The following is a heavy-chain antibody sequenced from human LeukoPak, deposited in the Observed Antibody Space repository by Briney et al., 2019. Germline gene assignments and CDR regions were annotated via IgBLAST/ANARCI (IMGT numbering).Heavy chain of an antibody. V-gene: IGHV4-59*08. CDR2: IYYGGGN. CDR1: GVSISGYY. J-gene: IGHJ5*02. Sequence: SETLSLTCTVSGVSISGYYWSWIRQPPGKGLEWIAYIYYGGGNNRNPSLKSRVTILVDTSKDQFSLKLSSVTATDTAIYYCARHRDYGSGWWGFDAWGQGTMVTVSS. D-gene: IGHD6-19*01. CDR3: ARHRDYGSGWWGFDA.